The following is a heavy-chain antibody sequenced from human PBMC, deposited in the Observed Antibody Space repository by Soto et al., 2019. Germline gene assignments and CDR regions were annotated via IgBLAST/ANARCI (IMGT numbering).Heavy chain of an antibody. CDR1: GFTFSNYA. J-gene: IGHJ6*02. CDR3: ANTNYDFWGMDV. V-gene: IGHV3-30*18. CDR2: ISYDERNK. Sequence: GGSLRLSCVASGFTFSNYAMHWVRQAPGKGLEWVAVISYDERNKYYADSVKGRFTISRDNSKNTLYLQMNSLRAEDTAMYYCANTNYDFWGMDVWGQGTTVTVSS. D-gene: IGHD3-3*01.